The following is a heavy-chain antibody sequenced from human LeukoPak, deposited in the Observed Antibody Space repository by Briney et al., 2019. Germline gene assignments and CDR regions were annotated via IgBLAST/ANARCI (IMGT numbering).Heavy chain of an antibody. V-gene: IGHV3-30*02. Sequence: GGSLRLSCAASGFTFNSYGRHWVRQAPGKGLEGVAFIRYDGSNKYYAHSVKGRFTISRDNSKNTLYLQMNSLRAEDTAVYYCAKDLGFVAARPNFFDYWGQGTLVTVSS. D-gene: IGHD6-6*01. CDR2: IRYDGSNK. CDR1: GFTFNSYG. CDR3: AKDLGFVAARPNFFDY. J-gene: IGHJ4*02.